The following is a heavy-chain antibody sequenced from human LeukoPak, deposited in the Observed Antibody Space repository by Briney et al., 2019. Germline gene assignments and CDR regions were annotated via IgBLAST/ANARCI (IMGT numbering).Heavy chain of an antibody. CDR3: ARGLGGGGYINWFDP. J-gene: IGHJ5*02. CDR1: GGSISSYY. V-gene: IGHV4-4*07. CDR2: IETSGKT. Sequence: SETLSLTCTVSGGSISSYYWSWIRQPAGKGLEWIGRIETSGKTNYKPSLKSRVTMSVDTSKNQFSLKLSSVTAADTAVYYCARGLGGGGYINWFDPWGQGTLVTVSS. D-gene: IGHD5-24*01.